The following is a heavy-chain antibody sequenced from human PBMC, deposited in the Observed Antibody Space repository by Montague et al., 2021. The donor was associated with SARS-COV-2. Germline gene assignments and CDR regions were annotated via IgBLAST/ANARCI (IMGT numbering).Heavy chain of an antibody. J-gene: IGHJ4*02. CDR2: IKQSGRT. D-gene: IGHD3-22*01. Sequence: SETLSLTCAVYGGSFGDDHWSWIRQPPGKRLEWIGDIKQSGRTNXNPSLKSRVTISVDTSKNQFSLKLTSVTAADTAVYFCARGHLSVSMIVVVFTSASYYFDYWGQGAQVTVSS. CDR1: GGSFGDDH. CDR3: ARGHLSVSMIVVVFTSASYYFDY. V-gene: IGHV4-34*01.